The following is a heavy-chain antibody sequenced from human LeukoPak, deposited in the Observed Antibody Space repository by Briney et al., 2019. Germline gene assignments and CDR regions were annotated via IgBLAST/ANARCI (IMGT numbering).Heavy chain of an antibody. V-gene: IGHV3-48*04. Sequence: PGGSLRLSCAASGFTFSNAWMSWVRQAPGKGLEWVSYITSSSSAIYYADSVKGRFTISRDNAKNSLYLQMNSLRAEDTAVYYCARLNSYGYYYQGMDVWGQGTTVTVSS. J-gene: IGHJ6*02. CDR3: ARLNSYGYYYQGMDV. D-gene: IGHD5-18*01. CDR1: GFTFSNAW. CDR2: ITSSSSAI.